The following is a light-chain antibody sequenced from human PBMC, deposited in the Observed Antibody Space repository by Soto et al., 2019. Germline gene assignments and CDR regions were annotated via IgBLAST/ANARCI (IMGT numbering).Light chain of an antibody. J-gene: IGLJ2*01. Sequence: QAVVTQPPSVSGAPGQRVIISCTGRSSNIGAGYHVHWYQQLPGTAPKLLIYGNSNRPSGVPDRFSGSKSGTSASLAITGLQAEDEADYFCQSYDSSLSGVIFGGGTKVTVL. V-gene: IGLV1-40*01. CDR2: GNS. CDR3: QSYDSSLSGVI. CDR1: SSNIGAGYH.